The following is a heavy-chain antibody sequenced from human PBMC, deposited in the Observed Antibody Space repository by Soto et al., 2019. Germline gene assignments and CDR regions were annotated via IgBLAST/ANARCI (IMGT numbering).Heavy chain of an antibody. CDR3: AREYSSSSSWFDP. Sequence: SETLSLTCTVSGGSVSSAIYYWSWIRQPPGRGLEWIGYIYYSGSTNYNPSLKSRVTISVDTSKNQFSLKLSSVTAADTAVYYCAREYSSSSSWFDPWGQGTLVTVSS. J-gene: IGHJ5*02. V-gene: IGHV4-61*01. CDR2: IYYSGST. CDR1: GGSVSSAIYY. D-gene: IGHD6-6*01.